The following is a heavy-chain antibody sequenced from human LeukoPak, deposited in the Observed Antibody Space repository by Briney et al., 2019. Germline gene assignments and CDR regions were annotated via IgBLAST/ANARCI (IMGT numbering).Heavy chain of an antibody. CDR3: AKDLSPAAA. V-gene: IGHV3-23*01. CDR1: GFTFSNYG. CDR2: ISGSGGNT. D-gene: IGHD6-25*01. Sequence: GGSLRLSCAASGFTFSNYGMSWVRQAPGKGLEWVSAISGSGGNTYYADSVKGRFTISRDNSKNTLSLQMNNLRDEDTAVYYCAKDLSPAAAWGQGTLVTVSS. J-gene: IGHJ5*02.